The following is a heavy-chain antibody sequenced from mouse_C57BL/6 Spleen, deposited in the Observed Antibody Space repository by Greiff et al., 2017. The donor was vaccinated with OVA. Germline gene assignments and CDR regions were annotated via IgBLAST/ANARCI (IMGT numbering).Heavy chain of an antibody. D-gene: IGHD1-1*01. V-gene: IGHV1-82*01. Sequence: VKLMESGPELVKPGASVKISCKASGYAFSSSWMNWVKQRPGKGLEWIGRIYPGDGDTNYNGKFKGKATLTADKSSSTAYMQLSSLTSEDSAVYFCARPSSLYAMDYWGQGTSVTVSS. CDR2: IYPGDGDT. CDR1: GYAFSSSW. CDR3: ARPSSLYAMDY. J-gene: IGHJ4*01.